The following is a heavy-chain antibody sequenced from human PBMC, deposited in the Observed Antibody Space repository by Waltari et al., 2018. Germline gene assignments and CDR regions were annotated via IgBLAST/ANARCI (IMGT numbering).Heavy chain of an antibody. CDR3: ARGTKYCTNGVCYHYYYMDV. Sequence: QVQLVQSGAEVKKPGSSVKVSCKASGGTCSNYAITWVRQAPGQGLEWMGRILPMVGTANYAQNFQCRVTITADKSASTGYMELSSLTPEDTAIYYCARGTKYCTNGVCYHYYYMDVWGKGTTVTISS. D-gene: IGHD2-8*01. V-gene: IGHV1-69*04. CDR2: ILPMVGTA. CDR1: GGTCSNYA. J-gene: IGHJ6*03.